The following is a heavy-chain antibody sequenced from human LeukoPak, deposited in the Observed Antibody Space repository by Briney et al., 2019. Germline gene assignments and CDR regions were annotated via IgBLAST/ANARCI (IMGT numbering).Heavy chain of an antibody. CDR1: GGSFSGYY. V-gene: IGHV4-34*01. CDR2: INHSGST. CDR3: ARRTITMVRGVTRGGSFFDY. D-gene: IGHD3-10*01. Sequence: SETLSLTCAVYGGSFSGYYWSWIRQPPGKGLEWIGEINHSGSTNYNPSLKIRVTISVDTSKNQFSLKLSSVTAADTAVYYCARRTITMVRGVTRGGSFFDYWGQGTLVTVSS. J-gene: IGHJ4*02.